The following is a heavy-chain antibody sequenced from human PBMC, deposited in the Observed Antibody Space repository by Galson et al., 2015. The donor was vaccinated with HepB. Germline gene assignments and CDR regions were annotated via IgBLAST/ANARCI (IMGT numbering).Heavy chain of an antibody. CDR1: GFTFTTYA. V-gene: IGHV3-30-3*01. D-gene: IGHD6-13*01. J-gene: IGHJ4*02. CDR3: ARSGYSSSWYRWYFDS. Sequence: SLRLSCAAFGFTFTTYAMHWVRQAPGKGLEWVAVVSNDGDNEYYADSVKGRFTISRDNSKNALYVEMNSLRAEDTAVYYCARSGYSSSWYRWYFDSWGQGTPVTVSS. CDR2: VSNDGDNE.